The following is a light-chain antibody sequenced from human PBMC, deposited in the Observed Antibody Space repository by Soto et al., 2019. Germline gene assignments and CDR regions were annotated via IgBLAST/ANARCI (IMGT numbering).Light chain of an antibody. Sequence: DIQMTQSPSSLSASVGDRVTITCQASRDIRKYLNWYQQKPGKAPKLLIYDASNLETGVRSRFSGRGSGTYFTLTISILQSEDIATYYCQQNHTLVSFGGGTKVEIK. J-gene: IGKJ4*01. V-gene: IGKV1-33*01. CDR3: QQNHTLVS. CDR1: RDIRKY. CDR2: DAS.